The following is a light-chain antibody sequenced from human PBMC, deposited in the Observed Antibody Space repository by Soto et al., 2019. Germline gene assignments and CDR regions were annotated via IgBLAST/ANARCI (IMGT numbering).Light chain of an antibody. CDR2: GAS. Sequence: EIVMTQSPATLSVSPGERATLSCRASQNVNSNLAWYQQKPGQAPGLLIYGASTRATGIPARFSGSGSGTEFTFTISSLQSEDFAVYYCQQYNNWPLAFGGGTRVEIK. CDR1: QNVNSN. V-gene: IGKV3-15*01. CDR3: QQYNNWPLA. J-gene: IGKJ4*01.